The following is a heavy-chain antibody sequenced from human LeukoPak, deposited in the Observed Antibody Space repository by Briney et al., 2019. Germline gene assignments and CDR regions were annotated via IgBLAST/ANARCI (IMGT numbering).Heavy chain of an antibody. CDR1: GFTFSSYA. CDR3: AKDSYSGSYYGAFDI. V-gene: IGHV3-23*01. J-gene: IGHJ3*02. Sequence: PCRTLRTSCAASGFTFSSYAMSWVRQAPGKGLEWVSAISGSGGSTYYADSVKGRFTISRDNSKNTLYLQMNSLRAEDTAVYYCAKDSYSGSYYGAFDIWGQGTMVTVSS. CDR2: ISGSGGST. D-gene: IGHD1-26*01.